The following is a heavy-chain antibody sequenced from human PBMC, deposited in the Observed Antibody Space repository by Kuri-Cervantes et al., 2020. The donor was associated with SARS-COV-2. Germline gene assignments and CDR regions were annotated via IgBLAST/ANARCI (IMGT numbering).Heavy chain of an antibody. CDR3: AKVETANLDY. V-gene: IGHV3-30*02. CDR2: VRRDGSNY. Sequence: GESLKISCAASGFSFSYYGMHWVRQAPGKGLGWVGFVRRDGSNYYYADSVKGRFTISRDNSKNSLYLEMNSPRPEDTAVYYCAKVETANLDYWGQGTLVTVSS. J-gene: IGHJ4*02. D-gene: IGHD3-3*01. CDR1: GFSFSYYG.